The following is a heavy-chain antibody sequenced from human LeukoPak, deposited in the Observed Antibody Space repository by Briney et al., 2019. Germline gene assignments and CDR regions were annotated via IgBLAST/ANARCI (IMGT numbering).Heavy chain of an antibody. Sequence: GESLKISCKGSGYSFTIYWIGWVRQMPGKGLEWTGIIYPSDSDTRYSPSFQGQVTVSADKSISTAYLQWSSLKASDTAMYYCARPRSTSDDAFDIWGQGTMVTVSS. V-gene: IGHV5-51*01. J-gene: IGHJ3*02. CDR2: IYPSDSDT. CDR3: ARPRSTSDDAFDI. D-gene: IGHD2-2*01. CDR1: GYSFTIYW.